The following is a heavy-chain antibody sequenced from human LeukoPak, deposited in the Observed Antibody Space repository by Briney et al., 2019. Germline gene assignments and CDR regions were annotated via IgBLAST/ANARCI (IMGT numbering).Heavy chain of an antibody. V-gene: IGHV1-46*01. Sequence: ASVNVSCKASGYTFTSYYMHWVRPAPGQGLEWMGIINPSGGSTSYAQKFQGRVTMTRDTSTSTVYMELSSLRSEDTAVYYCARDRGYCSSTSCYYYGMDVWGQGTTVTVSS. J-gene: IGHJ6*02. CDR3: ARDRGYCSSTSCYYYGMDV. D-gene: IGHD2-2*01. CDR1: GYTFTSYY. CDR2: INPSGGST.